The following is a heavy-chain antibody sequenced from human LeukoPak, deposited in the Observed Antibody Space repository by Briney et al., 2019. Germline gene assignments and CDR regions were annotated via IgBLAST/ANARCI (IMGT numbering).Heavy chain of an antibody. CDR1: GFIFSTYG. V-gene: IGHV3-30*18. CDR2: MSYDGSTK. CDR3: AKDQSAMVRGAYYFDY. Sequence: QPGRSLRLSCAASGFIFSTYGMHWVRQAPGKGLELVALMSYDGSTKYYGDSVKGRFTISRDNSKNTLYLQMNSLRAEDTAVYYCAKDQSAMVRGAYYFDYWGQGTLVTVSS. J-gene: IGHJ4*02. D-gene: IGHD3-10*01.